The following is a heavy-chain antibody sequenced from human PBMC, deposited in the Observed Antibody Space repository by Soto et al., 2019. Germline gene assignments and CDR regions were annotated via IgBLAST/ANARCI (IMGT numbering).Heavy chain of an antibody. CDR3: ARLDSSGYYYGYCFEY. CDR2: SYYSGCT. D-gene: IGHD3-22*01. CDR1: GCSISSGGYY. J-gene: IGHJ4*02. Sequence: QVQLQESGPGLVKPSQTLSLTCTVSGCSISSGGYYWRRIRQHPGKGLEWIGYSYYSGCTYYNPFRKSRVTRSVDTSKNQFSLKLSSVTAADTAVYYCARLDSSGYYYGYCFEYWGQGTLVTVSS. V-gene: IGHV4-31*03.